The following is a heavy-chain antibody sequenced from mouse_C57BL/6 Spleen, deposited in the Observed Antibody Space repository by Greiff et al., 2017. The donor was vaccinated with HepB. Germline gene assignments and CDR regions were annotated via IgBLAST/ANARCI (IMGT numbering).Heavy chain of an antibody. CDR2: IEPNSGGT. J-gene: IGHJ3*01. Sequence: VQLQQSGAELVKPGASVKLACKAAGYTFTSYWMHWVKQRPGRGLEWIGRIEPNSGGTKYNEKFKSKATLTVDKPSSTAYMQLSSLTSEDSAVYYCAREGELNWDSFAYWGQGTLVTVSA. V-gene: IGHV1-72*01. CDR3: AREGELNWDSFAY. CDR1: GYTFTSYW. D-gene: IGHD4-1*01.